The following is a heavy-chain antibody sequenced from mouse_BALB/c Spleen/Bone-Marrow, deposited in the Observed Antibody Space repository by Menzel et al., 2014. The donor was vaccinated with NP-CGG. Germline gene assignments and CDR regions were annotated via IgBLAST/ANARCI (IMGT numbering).Heavy chain of an antibody. CDR3: ARWLPLAY. CDR1: GFNIKDTY. CDR2: IDPANGNT. Sequence: EVQLQQSGAELVKPAASVKLSCTASGFNIKDTYMHWVKQRPEQGLEWIGRIDPANGNTKYDPKFQGKATITADTSSNTAYLQLSSLTSEDTAVYYCARWLPLAYWGQGTLVTVSA. D-gene: IGHD2-2*01. V-gene: IGHV14-3*02. J-gene: IGHJ3*01.